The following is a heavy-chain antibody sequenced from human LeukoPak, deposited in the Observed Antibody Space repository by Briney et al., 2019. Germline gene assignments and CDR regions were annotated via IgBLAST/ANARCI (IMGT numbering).Heavy chain of an antibody. CDR1: GFTFSSYA. V-gene: IGHV3-23*01. CDR3: TTEDRGPYYFDS. CDR2: INGSGGST. J-gene: IGHJ4*02. D-gene: IGHD3-10*01. Sequence: GGSLRLSCAASGFTFSSYAMSWVRQAPGKGLEWVSTINGSGGSTYYADSVKGRFTISRDNSKNTLYLQMNSLRAEDTAVYYCTTEDRGPYYFDSWGQGTLVTVSS.